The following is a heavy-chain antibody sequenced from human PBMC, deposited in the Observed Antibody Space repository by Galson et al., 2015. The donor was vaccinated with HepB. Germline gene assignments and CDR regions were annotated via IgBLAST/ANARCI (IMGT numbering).Heavy chain of an antibody. V-gene: IGHV3-74*01. CDR2: IDSGGTDT. CDR1: GFTFSSYW. Sequence: SLRLSCAASGFTFSSYWLHWVRHAPGKGLVWVSGIDSGGTDTRYADSVKGRFTISRDNAQNTLYLQMNSLRAEDTAVYYCARERYSSGRGTHAFDIWGQGTMVTVSS. D-gene: IGHD3-22*01. J-gene: IGHJ3*02. CDR3: ARERYSSGRGTHAFDI.